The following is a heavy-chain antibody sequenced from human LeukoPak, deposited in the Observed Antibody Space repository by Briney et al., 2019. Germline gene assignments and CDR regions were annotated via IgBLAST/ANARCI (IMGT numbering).Heavy chain of an antibody. CDR1: GFTFSSYA. J-gene: IGHJ4*02. D-gene: IGHD4-17*01. CDR3: AKGRGTTVTSAANY. Sequence: GGSLRLSCAASGFTFSSYAMSWVRQAPGKGLEWVSSISGSDDKTYYADSVKDRFTISRDNSKNTLSLQMNSLKAEDTAVYYCAKGRGTTVTSAANYWGQGTLVTVSS. V-gene: IGHV3-23*01. CDR2: ISGSDDKT.